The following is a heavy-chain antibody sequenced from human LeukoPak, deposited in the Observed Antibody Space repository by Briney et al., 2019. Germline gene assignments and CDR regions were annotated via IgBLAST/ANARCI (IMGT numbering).Heavy chain of an antibody. Sequence: SETLSLACAVYGGSFSGYYWSWIRQPPGKGLEWIGEINHSGSTNYNPSLKSRVTISVDTSKNQFSLKLSSVTAADTAVYYCAKDPIPHTSFLEWLLSPFDYWGQGTLVTVSS. J-gene: IGHJ4*02. D-gene: IGHD3-3*02. CDR3: AKDPIPHTSFLEWLLSPFDY. V-gene: IGHV4-34*01. CDR1: GGSFSGYY. CDR2: INHSGST.